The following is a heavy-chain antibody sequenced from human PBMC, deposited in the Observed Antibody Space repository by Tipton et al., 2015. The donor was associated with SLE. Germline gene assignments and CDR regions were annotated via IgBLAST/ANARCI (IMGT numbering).Heavy chain of an antibody. V-gene: IGHV4-39*07. CDR1: GGSISSRSYY. CDR3: ARKSSGSGHCFDY. Sequence: TLSLTCTVSGGSISSRSYYWGWLRQPPVKGLEWIGSIYYSGSTHYNPSLKSRVTISVDTSKNQFSLKLSSVSAADTAVYYCARKSSGSGHCFDYWGQGTLVTVSS. CDR2: IYYSGST. D-gene: IGHD3-22*01. J-gene: IGHJ4*02.